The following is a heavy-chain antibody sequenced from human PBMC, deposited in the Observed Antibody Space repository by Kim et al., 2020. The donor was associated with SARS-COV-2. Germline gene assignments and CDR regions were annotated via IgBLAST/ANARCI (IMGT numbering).Heavy chain of an antibody. CDR1: GFRFGSYS. CDR3: PKDGDIWSGAYTGWDFDL. J-gene: IGHJ2*01. Sequence: GGSLRLSCEASGFRFGSYSMSWVRQAPGKGLEWVALVSSSSSYIYYADSVKGRTTISRDNAKNSLYLEMRSLRAEDTAVYFCPKDGDIWSGAYTGWDFDL. V-gene: IGHV3-21*01. CDR2: VSSSSSYI. D-gene: IGHD3-3*01.